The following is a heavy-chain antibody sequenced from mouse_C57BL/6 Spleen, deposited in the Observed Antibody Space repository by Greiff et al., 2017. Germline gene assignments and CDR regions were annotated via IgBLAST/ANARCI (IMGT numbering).Heavy chain of an antibody. J-gene: IGHJ4*01. CDR2: IWGDGSA. CDR1: GFSLTSYG. D-gene: IGHD1-1*01. CDR3: ANSPYGSSFPYYAMDY. Sequence: QPKESGPGLVAPSQSLSITCTVSGFSLTSYGVSWVRQPPGKGLELLGVIWGDGSANYHSALIARLSISKDNPKSQVFLKLNSLQTDDTAAYCCANSPYGSSFPYYAMDYWGQGTSVTVSS. V-gene: IGHV2-3*01.